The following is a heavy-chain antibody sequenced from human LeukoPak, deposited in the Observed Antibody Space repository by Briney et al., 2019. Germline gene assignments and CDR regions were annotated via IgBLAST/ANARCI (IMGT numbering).Heavy chain of an antibody. D-gene: IGHD1-26*01. J-gene: IGHJ5*02. Sequence: GGSLRLSCAASGFTFISYAMHWVRQAPGKGLEWVAVISYDGSNKYYADTVKGRFTISRDNSKDTLYLQMNSLRAEDTAVYYCARDPNSGTTMRFDPWGQGTLDTVSS. CDR2: ISYDGSNK. V-gene: IGHV3-30*04. CDR1: GFTFISYA. CDR3: ARDPNSGTTMRFDP.